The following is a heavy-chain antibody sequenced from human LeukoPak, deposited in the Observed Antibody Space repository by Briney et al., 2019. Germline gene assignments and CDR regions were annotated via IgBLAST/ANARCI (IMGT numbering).Heavy chain of an antibody. CDR3: ARIGDDSSGYLDY. CDR2: IYYSGST. Sequence: KPSETLSLTCTVSGGSISSYYWSWIRQPPGKGLEWIGYIYYSGSTNYNPSLKSRVTISVDTSKNQFSLKLSSVTAADTAVYYCARIGDDSSGYLDYWGQGTLVTVSS. J-gene: IGHJ4*02. CDR1: GGSISSYY. D-gene: IGHD3-22*01. V-gene: IGHV4-59*01.